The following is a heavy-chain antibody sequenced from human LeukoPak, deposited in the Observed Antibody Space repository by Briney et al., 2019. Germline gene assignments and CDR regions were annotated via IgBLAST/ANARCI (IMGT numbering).Heavy chain of an antibody. Sequence: KSSESLSLTCTVSGGSISSSSYYWGWIRQPPGKGLEWIGSIFYSGNTYYNPSLKSRVTISVDTSKNHFSLKLSSVTSADTAVYYCARRSSGGGLFDYWGQGTLVTVSS. CDR2: IFYSGNT. CDR3: ARRSSGGGLFDY. D-gene: IGHD6-19*01. CDR1: GGSISSSSYY. J-gene: IGHJ4*02. V-gene: IGHV4-39*02.